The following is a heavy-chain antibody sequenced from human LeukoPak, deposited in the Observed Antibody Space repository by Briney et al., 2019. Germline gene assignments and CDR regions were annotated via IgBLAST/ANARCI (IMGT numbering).Heavy chain of an antibody. V-gene: IGHV4-39*07. CDR2: IYYSGST. J-gene: IGHJ4*02. D-gene: IGHD3-3*01. Sequence: TSETLSLTCTVSGGSISSSSYYWGWIRQPPGKGLEWIGSIYYSGSTYYNPSLKSRVTISVDTSKNQSSLKLSSVTAADTAVYYCARDGPSGYASIYYFDYWGQGTLVTVSS. CDR3: ARDGPSGYASIYYFDY. CDR1: GGSISSSSYY.